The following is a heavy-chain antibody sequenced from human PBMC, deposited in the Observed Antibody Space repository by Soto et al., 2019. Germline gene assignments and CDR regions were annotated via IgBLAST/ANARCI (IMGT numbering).Heavy chain of an antibody. CDR3: VKDDGGYPSTAPH. CDR1: GITISNYP. Sequence: GGSLRLSCAASGITISNYPMSWVRQAPGKGLDWVSGISGNGDRTYYADSAKGRFTISKDISKNSLSLQLDNLGVEDTAVYFCVKDDGGYPSTAPHWGQGTLVTVSS. CDR2: ISGNGDRT. V-gene: IGHV3-23*01. D-gene: IGHD3-22*01. J-gene: IGHJ1*01.